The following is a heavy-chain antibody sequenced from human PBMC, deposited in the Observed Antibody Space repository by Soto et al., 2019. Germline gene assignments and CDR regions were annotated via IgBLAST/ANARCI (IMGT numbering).Heavy chain of an antibody. CDR2: IYFRGNT. CDR1: GDSINSDRYY. D-gene: IGHD3-9*01. CDR3: ARLEGLATISYYFDF. V-gene: IGHV4-39*01. Sequence: SETLSVTCSVSGDSINSDRYYWGWIRQPPGKGLEWIGSIYFRGNTYYNPSLQTRVTISLDKSKSQFSLKLNSVTAADSAVYFCARLEGLATISYYFDFWGQGALVTVSS. J-gene: IGHJ4*02.